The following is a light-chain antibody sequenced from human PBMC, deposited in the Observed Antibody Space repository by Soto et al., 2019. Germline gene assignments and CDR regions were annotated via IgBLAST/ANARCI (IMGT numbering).Light chain of an antibody. CDR2: GAS. Sequence: ELVVTQSPGTLSLSPWEIATLSCRASPSISSSSFLAWYQQKPGQAPRLLIYGASSRATGIPDRFSGSGSGTDFTLTISRLEPEDFAVYYCQQYGNSPWTFGQGTKVEFK. J-gene: IGKJ1*01. V-gene: IGKV3-20*01. CDR1: PSISSSSF. CDR3: QQYGNSPWT.